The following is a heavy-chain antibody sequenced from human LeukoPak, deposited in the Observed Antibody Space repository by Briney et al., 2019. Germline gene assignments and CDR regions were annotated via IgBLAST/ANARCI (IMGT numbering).Heavy chain of an antibody. V-gene: IGHV4-39*01. CDR3: ARLLMTNIVLF. Sequence: SETLSLTCAVSGDSVSRNGFYWGWVRQSPGMGLEWVGSISYAGSTYYNPSPRSRITLSLAASKNQFSLRLTSVTAADTGIYYCARLLMTNIVLFWGRGTPVAVSS. J-gene: IGHJ4*02. D-gene: IGHD2/OR15-2a*01. CDR2: ISYAGST. CDR1: GDSVSRNGFY.